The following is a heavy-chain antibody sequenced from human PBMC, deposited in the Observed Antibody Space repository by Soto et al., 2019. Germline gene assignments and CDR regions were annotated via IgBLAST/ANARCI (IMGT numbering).Heavy chain of an antibody. J-gene: IGHJ6*02. CDR1: GGSISSGGYS. CDR3: ARHLTYCSAGSCYSDFPYYGMDV. D-gene: IGHD2-15*01. Sequence: SETLSLTCAVSGGSISSGGYSWSWIRQPPGKGLEWIGYIYLSGSTYYNPSLKSRVTISVDTSKNQFSLKLSSVTAADTAVYYCARHLTYCSAGSCYSDFPYYGMDVWGQGTTVTVSS. V-gene: IGHV4-30-2*01. CDR2: IYLSGST.